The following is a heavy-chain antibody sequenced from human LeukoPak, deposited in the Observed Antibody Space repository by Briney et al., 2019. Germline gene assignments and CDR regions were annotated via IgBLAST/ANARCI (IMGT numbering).Heavy chain of an antibody. V-gene: IGHV4-39*07. Sequence: SETLSLTCTVSGGSISSSSYYWGWIRQPPGKGLEWIGSIYYSGSTYYNPSLKSRVTISVDTSKNQFSLKLSSVTAADTAVYYCARANPTPGGDIVVVPAASLFVDAFDIWGQGTMVTVSS. D-gene: IGHD2-2*01. J-gene: IGHJ3*02. CDR1: GGSISSSSYY. CDR3: ARANPTPGGDIVVVPAASLFVDAFDI. CDR2: IYYSGST.